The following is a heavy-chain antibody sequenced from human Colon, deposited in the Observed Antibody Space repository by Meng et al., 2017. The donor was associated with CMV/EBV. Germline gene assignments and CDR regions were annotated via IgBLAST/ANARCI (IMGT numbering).Heavy chain of an antibody. CDR3: AKDRTVGGYTFGLDV. CDR1: GFSFDDYA. Sequence: SLKISCVASGFSFDDYAIHWVRQVPGKGLEWVSNVNWGGDKVGYADSVKGRFTISRDNAKKSLYLQMDSLRAADTAVYYCAKDRTVGGYTFGLDVWGQGTTVTVSS. D-gene: IGHD5-12*01. V-gene: IGHV3-9*01. CDR2: VNWGGDKV. J-gene: IGHJ6*02.